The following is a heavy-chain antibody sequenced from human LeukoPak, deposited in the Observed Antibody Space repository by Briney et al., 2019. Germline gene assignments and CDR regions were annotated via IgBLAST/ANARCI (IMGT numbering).Heavy chain of an antibody. J-gene: IGHJ4*02. D-gene: IGHD6-13*01. Sequence: SGPTLVNPTQTLTLTCTFSGFSLSTSGVGVGWIRQPPGKALEWLALIYWDDDKRYSRSLKGRLTITKDTSKNQVVLTMTNMDPVDTGTYYCAHGSSRTWTFDYWGQGTLVTVSS. CDR3: AHGSSRTWTFDY. CDR2: IYWDDDK. V-gene: IGHV2-5*02. CDR1: GFSLSTSGVG.